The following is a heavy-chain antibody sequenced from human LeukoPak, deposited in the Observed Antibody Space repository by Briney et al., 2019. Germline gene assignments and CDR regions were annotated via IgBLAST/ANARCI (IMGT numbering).Heavy chain of an antibody. Sequence: SETLSLTCTLSGGPPTRSLSYWGWLRRPPGKGLEWIGNIYYAGSTDYSPSFESRAAMSVDTAKNQFSLQLRSVTAADTAVYYCARLNSGYEDYYFDDWGQGTLVTVSS. CDR2: IYYAGST. CDR3: ARLNSGYEDYYFDD. J-gene: IGHJ4*02. V-gene: IGHV4-39*01. D-gene: IGHD5-12*01. CDR1: GGPPTRSLSY.